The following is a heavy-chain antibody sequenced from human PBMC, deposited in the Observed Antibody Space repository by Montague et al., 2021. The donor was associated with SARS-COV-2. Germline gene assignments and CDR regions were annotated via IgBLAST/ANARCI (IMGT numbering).Heavy chain of an antibody. CDR2: IYYSGST. CDR1: GGSISSSSYY. CDR3: ARDLWVWRPVEGCFDS. Sequence: SETLSLTCTVSGGSISSSSYYWGWIRQPPGKGLEWIGSIYYSGSTYYNPSLKSRVTISVDTSKNQFSLKLSSVTAADTAVYYCARDLWVWRPVEGCFDSWGQGTLVTVSS. D-gene: IGHD3-16*01. V-gene: IGHV4-39*07. J-gene: IGHJ4*02.